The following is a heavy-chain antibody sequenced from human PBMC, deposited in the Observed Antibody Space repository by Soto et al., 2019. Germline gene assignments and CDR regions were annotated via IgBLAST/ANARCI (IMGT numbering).Heavy chain of an antibody. CDR1: GFTFSSYG. V-gene: IGHV3-33*01. J-gene: IGHJ3*02. D-gene: IGHD4-4*01. CDR3: ARASSNYARMSEAFDI. CDR2: IWYDGSNK. Sequence: PGGSLRLSCAASGFTFSSYGMHWVRQAPGKGLEWVAVIWYDGSNKYYADSVKGRFTISRDNSKNTLYLQMNSLRAEDTAVYYCARASSNYARMSEAFDIWGQGTMVTVS.